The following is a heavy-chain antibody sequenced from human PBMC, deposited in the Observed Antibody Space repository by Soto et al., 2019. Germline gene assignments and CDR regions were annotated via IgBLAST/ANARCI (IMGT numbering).Heavy chain of an antibody. D-gene: IGHD2-15*01. Sequence: GASVKVSCKASGYTFTGYYMHWVRQAPGQGLEWMGWINPNSGGTNYAQKFQGRVTMTRDTSISTAYMELSRLRSDDTAVYYCARGVLXVVAATRDYYYYYGMDVWGQGTTVTVSS. CDR1: GYTFTGYY. J-gene: IGHJ6*02. V-gene: IGHV1-2*02. CDR2: INPNSGGT. CDR3: ARGVLXVVAATRDYYYYYGMDV.